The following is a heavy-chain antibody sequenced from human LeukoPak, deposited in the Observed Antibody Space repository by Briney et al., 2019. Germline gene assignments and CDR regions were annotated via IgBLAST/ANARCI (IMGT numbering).Heavy chain of an antibody. CDR2: ISSSGTTI. CDR1: GFNLNHFE. D-gene: IGHD1-26*01. V-gene: IGHV3-48*03. CDR3: ARERPRMYSGSYFPPKDYYYYGMDV. Sequence: GGSLRLSCVVSGFNLNHFEIHWVRQAPGKGLEWVSYISSSGTTIFYSDSVKGRFTISRDNAKNSLYLQMNSLRAEDTAVYYCARERPRMYSGSYFPPKDYYYYGMDVWGQGTTVTVSS. J-gene: IGHJ6*02.